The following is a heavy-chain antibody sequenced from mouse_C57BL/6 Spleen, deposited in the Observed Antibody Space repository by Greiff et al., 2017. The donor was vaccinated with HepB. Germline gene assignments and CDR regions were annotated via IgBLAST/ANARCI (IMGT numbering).Heavy chain of an antibody. V-gene: IGHV1-54*01. CDR3: ATGYYGSRGFAY. J-gene: IGHJ3*01. CDR2: INPGSGGT. Sequence: QVQLQQSGAELVRPGTSVKVSCKASGYAFTNYLIEWVKQRPGQGLEWIGVINPGSGGTNYNEKFKGKATLTADKSSSTAYMQLSSLTSEDSAVYFCATGYYGSRGFAYWGQGTLVTVSA. D-gene: IGHD1-1*01. CDR1: GYAFTNYL.